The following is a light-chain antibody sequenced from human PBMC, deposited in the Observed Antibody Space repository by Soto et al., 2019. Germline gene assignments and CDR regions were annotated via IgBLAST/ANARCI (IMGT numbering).Light chain of an antibody. Sequence: QSALTQPASVSGSPGQSITISCTGTSSDVGGYNYVSWYQQHPGKAPKLMIYEVSNRPSGISNRFSGSKSGNTASLTISGLRAEDESDYYCSSYTSDSVLFGGGTKVTVL. V-gene: IGLV2-14*01. CDR2: EVS. CDR3: SSYTSDSVL. CDR1: SSDVGGYNY. J-gene: IGLJ2*01.